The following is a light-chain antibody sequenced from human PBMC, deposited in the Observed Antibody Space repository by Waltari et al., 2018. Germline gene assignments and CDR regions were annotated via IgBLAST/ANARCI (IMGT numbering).Light chain of an antibody. CDR1: STDVGVYNY. Sequence: QSALTQPPSASGSPGQSVTMSCTGTSTDVGVYNYVAWYQQHPGKAPKLLIYEVSERPSGVPDRFSGSKSGNTASLTVSGLQPEDEADYYCASFAGSNTLFGGGTKLTVL. V-gene: IGLV2-8*01. CDR2: EVS. J-gene: IGLJ2*01. CDR3: ASFAGSNTL.